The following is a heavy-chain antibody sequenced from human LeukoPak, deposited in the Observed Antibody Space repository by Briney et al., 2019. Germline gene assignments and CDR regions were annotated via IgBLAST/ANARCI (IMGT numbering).Heavy chain of an antibody. J-gene: IGHJ4*02. CDR3: ARAGQNWNYPIDY. V-gene: IGHV4-34*01. CDR2: INHSGST. CDR1: GGSFSGYY. Sequence: SETLSLTCAVYGGSFSGYYWSWIRQPPGKGLEWIGEINHSGSTNYNPSLKSRLTISVDTSKNQFSLRLSSVTAADTAVYYCARAGQNWNYPIDYWGQGTLVTVSS. D-gene: IGHD1-7*01.